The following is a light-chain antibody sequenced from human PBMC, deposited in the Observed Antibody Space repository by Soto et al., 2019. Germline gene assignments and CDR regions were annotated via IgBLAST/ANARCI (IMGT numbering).Light chain of an antibody. CDR3: AAWDDSLNGFYV. Sequence: QSVLTQPPSASGTPGQRVTISCSGSSSNIGSNTVNWYQQLPGTAPKLLIYSNNQRPSGVPDRFSGSKSGTSASLAISGLQSEDEADYYCAAWDDSLNGFYVFAIVTKVTVL. V-gene: IGLV1-44*01. CDR1: SSNIGSNT. CDR2: SNN. J-gene: IGLJ1*01.